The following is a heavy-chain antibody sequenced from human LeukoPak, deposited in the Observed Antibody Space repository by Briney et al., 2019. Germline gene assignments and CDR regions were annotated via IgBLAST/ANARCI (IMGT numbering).Heavy chain of an antibody. CDR2: IYYSGST. Sequence: SETLSLTCTVSGGSISSYYWSWIRQPPGKGLEWIGYIYYSGSTNYNPSLKSRVTISVDTSKNQFSLKLSSVTAADTAVYYCARGESITIFGVVPNWFDPWGQGTLVTVCS. CDR3: ARGESITIFGVVPNWFDP. J-gene: IGHJ5*02. V-gene: IGHV4-59*08. CDR1: GGSISSYY. D-gene: IGHD3-3*01.